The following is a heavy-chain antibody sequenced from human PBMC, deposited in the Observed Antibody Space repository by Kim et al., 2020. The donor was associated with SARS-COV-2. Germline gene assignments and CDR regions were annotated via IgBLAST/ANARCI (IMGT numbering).Heavy chain of an antibody. V-gene: IGHV4-34*01. CDR1: GGSFSGYY. CDR3: ARSRPAYYSGSYGLWFDP. D-gene: IGHD1-26*01. Sequence: SETLSLTCAVYGGSFSGYYWSWIRQPPGKGLEWIGEINHSGSTNYNPSLKSRVTISVDTSKNQFSLKLSSVTAADTAVYYCARSRPAYYSGSYGLWFDP. J-gene: IGHJ5*02. CDR2: INHSGST.